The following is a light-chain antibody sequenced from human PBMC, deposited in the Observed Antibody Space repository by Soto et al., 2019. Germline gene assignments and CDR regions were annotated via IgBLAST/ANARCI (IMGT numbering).Light chain of an antibody. CDR2: GAS. J-gene: IGKJ1*01. V-gene: IGKV3-20*01. CDR3: HKYGSSRT. CDR1: QSVSSSY. Sequence: EIVLTQSPGTLSLSPGERATLSCRASQSVSSSYLAWYQQKPGQAPRLLIYGASSRATGIPDRFSGSGSGTDFTLTISRLEPEDFAVYYCHKYGSSRTFGQGTKVEIK.